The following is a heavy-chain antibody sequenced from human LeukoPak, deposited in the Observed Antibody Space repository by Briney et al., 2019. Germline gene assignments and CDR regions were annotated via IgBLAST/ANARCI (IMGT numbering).Heavy chain of an antibody. CDR1: GYTFPRYY. CDR2: INPNSGGT. D-gene: IGHD5-24*01. Sequence: ASVKVSCKASGYTFPRYYMHWVRQAPAQGLEWMGWINPNSGGTNYAQKLQDRVTMTRDTSISTAYMELSRLRSDDTAAYYCARAGRCLQLRYFDFWGQGTLVTVSS. J-gene: IGHJ4*02. V-gene: IGHV1-2*02. CDR3: ARAGRCLQLRYFDF.